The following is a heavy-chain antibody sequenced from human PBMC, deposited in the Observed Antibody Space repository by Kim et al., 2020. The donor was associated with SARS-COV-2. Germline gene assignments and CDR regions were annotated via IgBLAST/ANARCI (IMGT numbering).Heavy chain of an antibody. CDR1: GGSFSGYY. CDR3: ARAGSQWLFRPIFYYFDY. V-gene: IGHV4-34*01. D-gene: IGHD6-19*01. J-gene: IGHJ4*01. CDR2: INHSGST. Sequence: SETLSLTCAVYGGSFSGYYWSWIRQPPGKGLEWIGEINHSGSTNYNPSLKSRVTISVDTSKNQFSLKLSSVTAADTAVYYCARAGSQWLFRPIFYYFDY.